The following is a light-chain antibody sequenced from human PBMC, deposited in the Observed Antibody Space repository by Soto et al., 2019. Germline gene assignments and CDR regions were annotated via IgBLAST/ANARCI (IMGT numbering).Light chain of an antibody. CDR1: QSVSSY. J-gene: IGKJ1*01. Sequence: EIVLTQYPATLSLSPGERATLSCRASQSVSSYLAWYQQKPGQAPRLLIYDASNRATGIPARFSGSGSGTDFTLTISSLEPEDFAVYYCQQRSNWPPTFGQGTNVEIK. V-gene: IGKV3-11*01. CDR3: QQRSNWPPT. CDR2: DAS.